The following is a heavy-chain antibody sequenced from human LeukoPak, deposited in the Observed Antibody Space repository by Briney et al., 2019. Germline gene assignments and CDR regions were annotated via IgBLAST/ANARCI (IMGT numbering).Heavy chain of an antibody. Sequence: SETLSLTCNVSGGSISNYFWSWIRQPPGRGLEWIGYISYLWSSNYNPSLKGRVTFSVDTSKNQISLRMISVTASDTAVYYCARGLSLLGSEEGLPLGYWGQGSLVTVSS. CDR3: ARGLSLLGSEEGLPLGY. CDR2: ISYLWSS. CDR1: GGSISNYF. D-gene: IGHD2-21*01. J-gene: IGHJ1*01. V-gene: IGHV4-59*01.